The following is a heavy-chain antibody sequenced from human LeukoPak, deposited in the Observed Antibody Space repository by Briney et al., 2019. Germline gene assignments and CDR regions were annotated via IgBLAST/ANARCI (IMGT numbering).Heavy chain of an antibody. D-gene: IGHD3-10*02. V-gene: IGHV3-23*01. CDR3: AELGITMIGGV. J-gene: IGHJ6*04. CDR2: VSGSGSTT. Sequence: GGSLRLSCAASGFTFSSYGMNWVRQAPGKGLEWVSAVSGSGSTTYYARSVKGRFTVSRDNSKNTLYLQMNSLRAEDTAVYYCAELGITMIGGVWGKGTTVTISS. CDR1: GFTFSSYG.